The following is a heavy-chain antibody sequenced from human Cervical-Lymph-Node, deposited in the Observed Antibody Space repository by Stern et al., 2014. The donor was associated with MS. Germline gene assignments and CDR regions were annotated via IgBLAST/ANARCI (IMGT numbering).Heavy chain of an antibody. J-gene: IGHJ4*02. CDR2: IYPGDSDT. Sequence: EDQLLESGAEVKKPGESLKISCKGSGYSFTANWIAWVRQMPGQGLAWMGIIYPGDSDTRYSPSFQGQVTISADKSISTAYLQWSSLKASDTAMYYCARDYGDYAFDYWGQGTLVTVSS. V-gene: IGHV5-51*01. D-gene: IGHD4-17*01. CDR3: ARDYGDYAFDY. CDR1: GYSFTANW.